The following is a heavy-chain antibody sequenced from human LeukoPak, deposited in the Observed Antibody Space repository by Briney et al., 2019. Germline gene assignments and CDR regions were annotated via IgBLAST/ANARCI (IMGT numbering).Heavy chain of an antibody. D-gene: IGHD2-15*01. CDR3: AKGVNGGSCFDY. J-gene: IGHJ4*02. CDR1: GFTFSSYA. Sequence: GGSLRLSCAASGFTFSSYAMNWVRQAPGKGLEWVSAISGSGGSTYYADSVKGRFTISRDNSKNTLYLQMNSLRAEDTAVYYCAKGVNGGSCFDYWGQGTLVTVSS. CDR2: ISGSGGST. V-gene: IGHV3-23*01.